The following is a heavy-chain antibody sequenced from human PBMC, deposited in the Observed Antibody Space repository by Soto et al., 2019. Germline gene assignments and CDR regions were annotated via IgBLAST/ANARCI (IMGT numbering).Heavy chain of an antibody. D-gene: IGHD5-18*01. CDR3: AKGIYSYGYNSFDY. J-gene: IGHJ4*01. Sequence: GGSLRLACAASELTFSSYAMSWVRQAPGKGQEWVSAISGSGDSTYDADSVKGRFTISRDNSKNTLYLQMNSLRAEDTAVYFCAKGIYSYGYNSFDYWSQGTLVTVSA. CDR1: ELTFSSYA. CDR2: ISGSGDST. V-gene: IGHV3-23*01.